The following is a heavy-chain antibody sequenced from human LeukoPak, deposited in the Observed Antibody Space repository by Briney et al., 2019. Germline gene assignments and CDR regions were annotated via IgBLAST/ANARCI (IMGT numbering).Heavy chain of an antibody. V-gene: IGHV3-7*02. CDR2: IKEDGSAT. CDR3: AASTKHTAMVDY. CDR1: GFTFSTYW. Sequence: GGSLRLSCAASGFTFSTYWMTWVRQAPGKGPEWVANIKEDGSATYYVDSVKGRFTISRDNAKKSLYLQMNSLRAEDTAVYYCAASTKHTAMVDYWGQGTLVTVSS. J-gene: IGHJ4*02. D-gene: IGHD5-18*01.